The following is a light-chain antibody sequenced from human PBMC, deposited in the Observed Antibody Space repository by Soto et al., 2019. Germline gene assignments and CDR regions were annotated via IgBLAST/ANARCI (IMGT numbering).Light chain of an antibody. Sequence: DIQMTQSPSPLSASIGDRVTITCRASQSINKRLAWDQQKPGKAPKLLIYDASSLQSGVPSRFSCXGYGTXFTLTITTLQPEDVGMYYCQQCHATPLTFGQGTRLEIK. CDR1: QSINKR. CDR2: DAS. CDR3: QQCHATPLT. V-gene: IGKV1-5*01. J-gene: IGKJ5*01.